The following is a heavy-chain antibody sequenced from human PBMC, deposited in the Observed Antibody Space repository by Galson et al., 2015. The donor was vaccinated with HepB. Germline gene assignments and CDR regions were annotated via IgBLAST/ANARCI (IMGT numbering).Heavy chain of an antibody. Sequence: TLSLTCIVSGDFITNGGYFWSWLRQYPGTGLEWIGYIYHSGSPKYNPSLKSRTFISVDTSENQFSLKLTSVTAADTAVYYCARGNGANYYYYYMDVWGKGTTVTVFS. CDR2: IYHSGSP. D-gene: IGHD4/OR15-4a*01. J-gene: IGHJ6*03. CDR1: GDFITNGGYF. V-gene: IGHV4-31*03. CDR3: ARGNGANYYYYYMDV.